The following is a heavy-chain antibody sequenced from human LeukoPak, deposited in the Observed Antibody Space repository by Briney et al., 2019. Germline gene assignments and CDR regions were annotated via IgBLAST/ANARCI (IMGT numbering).Heavy chain of an antibody. CDR2: MSGTGNT. Sequence: GGSLRLSCAGSGFTFRSYAMSWVRQAPGKGLEWVSAMSGTGNTFYAESVMGRFTISRDNSDNTLFLQMDSLGVSDTAIYYCAKDIAVAGMTFWYFDLWGRGTLVTVSS. CDR3: AKDIAVAGMTFWYFDL. CDR1: GFTFRSYA. V-gene: IGHV3-23*01. J-gene: IGHJ2*01. D-gene: IGHD6-19*01.